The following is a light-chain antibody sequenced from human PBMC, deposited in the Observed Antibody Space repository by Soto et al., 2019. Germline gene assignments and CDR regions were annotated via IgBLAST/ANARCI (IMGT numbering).Light chain of an antibody. Sequence: QSALTQPASVSGSPGQSITISCTGTSSDVGGYNYVSWYQQYPGTAPKLMIYDVTNRPSGVSNRFSGSKSGNTASLTISGLQAEDEADYYCPSFTSSTPRWVFGGGTKLTVL. CDR3: PSFTSSTPRWV. V-gene: IGLV2-14*01. CDR2: DVT. J-gene: IGLJ3*02. CDR1: SSDVGGYNY.